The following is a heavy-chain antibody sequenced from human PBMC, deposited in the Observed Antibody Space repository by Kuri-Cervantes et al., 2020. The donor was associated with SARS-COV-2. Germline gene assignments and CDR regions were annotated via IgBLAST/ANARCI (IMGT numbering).Heavy chain of an antibody. CDR1: GFTFSSYG. V-gene: IGHV3-30*18. D-gene: IGHD1-26*01. J-gene: IGHJ4*02. CDR2: ISYDGSNK. CDR3: AKARHRSEWELSDY. Sequence: GESLKISCVASGFTFSSYGMHWVRQAPGKGLEWVAVISYDGSNKYYADSVKGRFTISRDNSKNTLYLQMNSLRAEDTAVYYCAKARHRSEWELSDYWGQGTLVTVSS.